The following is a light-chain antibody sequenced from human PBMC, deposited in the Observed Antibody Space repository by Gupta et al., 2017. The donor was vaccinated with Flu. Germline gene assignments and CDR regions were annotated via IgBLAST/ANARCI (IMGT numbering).Light chain of an antibody. Sequence: DVVMTQTPVSLPVTLGQPATISCKSSQSLVYADGNIYLNWFHQRPGQSPRRLIYKSSNRDSGIPDRFSGRGSGTDFTLKITRVEAEDVGIYYCRQCENCPHTFGEGTKVEIK. CDR1: QSLVYADGNIY. CDR3: RQCENCPHT. J-gene: IGKJ2*01. V-gene: IGKV2-30*01. CDR2: KSS.